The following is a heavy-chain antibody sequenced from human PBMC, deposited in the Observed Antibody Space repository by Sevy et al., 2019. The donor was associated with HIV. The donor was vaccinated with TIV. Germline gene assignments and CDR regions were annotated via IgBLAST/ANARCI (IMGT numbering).Heavy chain of an antibody. Sequence: GGYLRLSCTVSGFTFGDYAMSWFRQAPGKGLEWVAFIRRNSYEPYGRTTEYAASVKGRFTISRDDSKSIAYLQMNSLKTEDTAVYYCTRALATVVTPEYYFDYWGQGTLVTVSS. J-gene: IGHJ4*02. CDR2: IRRNSYEPYGRTT. D-gene: IGHD4-17*01. V-gene: IGHV3-49*03. CDR3: TRALATVVTPEYYFDY. CDR1: GFTFGDYA.